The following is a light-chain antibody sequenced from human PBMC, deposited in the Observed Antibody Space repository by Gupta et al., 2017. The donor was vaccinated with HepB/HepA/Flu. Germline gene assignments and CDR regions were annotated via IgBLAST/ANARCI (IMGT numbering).Light chain of an antibody. J-gene: IGKJ1*01. V-gene: IGKV1-39*01. CDR1: QSISSY. CDR3: QQYCSTPFT. Sequence: DIQMTQSPSSLSASVGDRVTITCRASQSISSYLNWYQQKPGKAPKLLIYAASSLQGGVPSRFSGSGSGTDFTLTISSLQPEDFATYYCQQYCSTPFTFGQGTKVEIK. CDR2: AAS.